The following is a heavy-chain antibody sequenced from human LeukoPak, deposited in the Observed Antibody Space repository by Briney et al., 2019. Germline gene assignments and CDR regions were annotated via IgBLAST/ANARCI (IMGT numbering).Heavy chain of an antibody. CDR3: AKDPNGDYVGAFDS. CDR1: GLTFSNYA. J-gene: IGHJ3*01. D-gene: IGHD4-17*01. V-gene: IGHV3-23*01. CDR2: ITGRGGT. Sequence: GGSLRLSCAASGLTFSNYAMTWVRQAPGKGLEWIASITGRGGTSYTDSVKGRFTVYRDNSKNTLYLQMNSLRVGDTALYYCAKDPNGDYVGAFDSWGQGTMLTVSS.